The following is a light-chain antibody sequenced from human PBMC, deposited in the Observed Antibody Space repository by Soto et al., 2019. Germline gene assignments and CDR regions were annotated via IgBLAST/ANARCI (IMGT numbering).Light chain of an antibody. Sequence: DIQMTQSPSSLSTSVGDRVTITCRASQGISTYLNWYQQKPGKAPRLLIYDASRLESGVPARFSGSGAETDFTLTITSLQPEDFAIYYCQQSYATVRTFGGGTKVEIK. CDR3: QQSYATVRT. V-gene: IGKV1-39*01. J-gene: IGKJ4*01. CDR1: QGISTY. CDR2: DAS.